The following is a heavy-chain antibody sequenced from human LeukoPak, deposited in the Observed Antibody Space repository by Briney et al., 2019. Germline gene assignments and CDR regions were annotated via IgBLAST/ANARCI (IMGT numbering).Heavy chain of an antibody. J-gene: IGHJ6*02. V-gene: IGHV3-30*18. CDR3: AKPSLREQQLIYGMDV. CDR1: GFTFSSYG. Sequence: GRSLRLFCAASGFTFSSYGMHWVRQAPGKGLEWVAVISYDGSNKYYADSVKGRFTISRDNSKNTLYLQMNSLRAEDTAVYYCAKPSLREQQLIYGMDVWGQGTTVTVSS. CDR2: ISYDGSNK. D-gene: IGHD6-13*01.